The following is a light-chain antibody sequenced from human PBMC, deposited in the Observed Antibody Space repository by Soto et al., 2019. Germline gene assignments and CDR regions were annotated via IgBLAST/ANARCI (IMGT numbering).Light chain of an antibody. CDR1: NSDVGGYNY. CDR2: EVS. V-gene: IGLV2-8*01. Sequence: QSALTQTPSASGSPGQSVTISCTGSNSDVGGYNYVSWYQQHPGKAPKLMIHEVSKRASGVPDRFSGFKSGNTASLTVSGLQAEDEANYYCSSYAGSNNFVIFGGGTKLTVL. J-gene: IGLJ2*01. CDR3: SSYAGSNNFVI.